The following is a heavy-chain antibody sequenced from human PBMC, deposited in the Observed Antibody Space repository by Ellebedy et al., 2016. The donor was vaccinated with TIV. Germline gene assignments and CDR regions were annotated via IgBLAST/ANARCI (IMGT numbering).Heavy chain of an antibody. CDR3: ANMAWGNEDYSVDS. CDR2: IANDGRNK. CDR1: GFLFNQYG. V-gene: IGHV3-30*18. D-gene: IGHD2-21*01. J-gene: IGHJ5*01. Sequence: GESLKISXAASGFLFNQYGMHWVRQAPGKGLEWVAVIANDGRNKYYGDSVKGRSTISRDNSKNTLYLQMNSLKVEDTAVYYCANMAWGNEDYSVDSWGQGTLVTVSS.